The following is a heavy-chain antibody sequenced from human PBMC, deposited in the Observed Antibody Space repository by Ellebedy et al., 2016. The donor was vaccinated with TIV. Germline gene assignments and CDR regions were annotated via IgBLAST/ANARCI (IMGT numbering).Heavy chain of an antibody. CDR1: GYTFTTYG. D-gene: IGHD1-26*01. V-gene: IGHV1-18*04. Sequence: AASVKVSCKASGYTFTTYGVSWVRQAPGQGLEWMGWNNPNKGNTIYAQNLQDILTMTTDASTSTAYMELRSLRSDDTAVYFCARDRFIVPGTRAYYGMDVWGQGTTVTVS. CDR3: ARDRFIVPGTRAYYGMDV. J-gene: IGHJ6*02. CDR2: NNPNKGNT.